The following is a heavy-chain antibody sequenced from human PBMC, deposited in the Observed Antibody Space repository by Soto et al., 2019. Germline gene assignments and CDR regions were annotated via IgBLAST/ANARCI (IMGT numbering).Heavy chain of an antibody. J-gene: IGHJ4*02. D-gene: IGHD5-12*01. CDR2: ISAYNGNT. CDR1: GYTFTSYG. V-gene: IGHV1-18*01. CDR3: VLVRRSGYEKADY. Sequence: GASVKVSCKASGYTFTSYGISWVRQAPGQGLEWMGWISAYNGNTNYAQKLQGRVTMTTDKSTSTAYMELSSLRSEDTAVYYCVLVRRSGYEKADYWCQGTLGTVST.